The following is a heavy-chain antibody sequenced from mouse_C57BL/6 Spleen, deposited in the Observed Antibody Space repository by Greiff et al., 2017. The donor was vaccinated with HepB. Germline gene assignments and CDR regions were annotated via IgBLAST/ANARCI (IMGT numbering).Heavy chain of an antibody. D-gene: IGHD2-1*01. CDR3: AIRAYGNYKDWYFDV. J-gene: IGHJ1*03. CDR1: GYTFTSYW. CDR2: IHPNSGST. Sequence: QVQLQQPGAELVKPGASVKLSCKASGYTFTSYWMHWVKQRPGQGLEWIGMIHPNSGSTNYNEKFKSKATLTVDKSSSTAYMQLSSLTSEDSAVYYCAIRAYGNYKDWYFDVWGTGTTVTVSS. V-gene: IGHV1-64*01.